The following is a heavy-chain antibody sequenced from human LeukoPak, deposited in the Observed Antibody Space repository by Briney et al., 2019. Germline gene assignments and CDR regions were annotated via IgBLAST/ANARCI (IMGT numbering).Heavy chain of an antibody. V-gene: IGHV3-23*01. Sequence: PGGSLRLPCAASGFTFSSYAMSWVRQAPGKGLEWVSAISGSGSSTYYADSVKGRFTISRDNSKNTLYLQMNSLRAEDTAVYYCARNTEIAVAGNFDYWGQGTLVTVSS. CDR1: GFTFSSYA. D-gene: IGHD6-19*01. CDR2: ISGSGSST. J-gene: IGHJ4*02. CDR3: ARNTEIAVAGNFDY.